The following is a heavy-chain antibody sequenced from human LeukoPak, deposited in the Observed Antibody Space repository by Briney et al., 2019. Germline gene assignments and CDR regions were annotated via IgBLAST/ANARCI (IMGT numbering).Heavy chain of an antibody. CDR2: ISYDGSNK. Sequence: GRSLRLSCAASGFTFSSYAMHWVRQAPGKGLEWVAVISYDGSNKYYADSVKGRFTISRDNSKNTLYLQMNSLRAEDTAVYYCARASRFSSIAARWFDYWGQGTLVTVSS. D-gene: IGHD6-6*01. V-gene: IGHV3-30-3*01. CDR1: GFTFSSYA. J-gene: IGHJ4*02. CDR3: ARASRFSSIAARWFDY.